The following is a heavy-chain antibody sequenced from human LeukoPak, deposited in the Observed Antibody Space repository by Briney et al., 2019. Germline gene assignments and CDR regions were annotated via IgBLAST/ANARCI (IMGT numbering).Heavy chain of an antibody. J-gene: IGHJ4*02. CDR3: ARLSTVTTSFDY. CDR1: GGSISSYY. Sequence: SETLSLTCTASGGSISSYYWSWIRQPAGKGLEWIGRIYTSGTTHYNPSLKSRVTMSVDTSKNQFSLKLSSVTAADTAVYYCARLSTVTTSFDYRGQGTLVTVSS. CDR2: IYTSGTT. V-gene: IGHV4-4*07. D-gene: IGHD4-17*01.